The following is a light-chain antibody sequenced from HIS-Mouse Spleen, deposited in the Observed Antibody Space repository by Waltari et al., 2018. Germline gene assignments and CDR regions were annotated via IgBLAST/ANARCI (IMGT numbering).Light chain of an antibody. Sequence: SYVLTQPPSVSVAPGKTARITCGGNNIGSKSVHWYQKKPGQALVLLVLADSDRTSGIPERFSGSNSGNTATLTISRVEAGDEADYYCQVWDSSSDHVVFGGGTKLTVL. CDR3: QVWDSSSDHVV. CDR1: NIGSKS. CDR2: ADS. V-gene: IGLV3-21*03. J-gene: IGLJ2*01.